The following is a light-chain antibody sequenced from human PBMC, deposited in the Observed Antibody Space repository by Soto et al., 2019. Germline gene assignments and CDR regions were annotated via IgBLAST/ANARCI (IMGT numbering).Light chain of an antibody. CDR3: QQRSTWPIT. J-gene: IGKJ5*01. CDR1: QSVITY. CDR2: DAS. Sequence: DIGLTQSPSTLSLSPWERATLSCRASQSVITYLAWCQQKPGRAPRLFSYDASNRATGIPARFIGSRSGTAFTITISSIEPEDFAVYYCQQRSTWPITFGQGTRLEIK. V-gene: IGKV3-11*01.